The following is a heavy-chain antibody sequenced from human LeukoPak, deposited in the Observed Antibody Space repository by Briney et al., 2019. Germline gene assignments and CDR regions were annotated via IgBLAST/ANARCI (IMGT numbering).Heavy chain of an antibody. CDR1: GDSISSGGYY. V-gene: IGHV4-31*03. CDR2: IYYSGST. Sequence: SQTLSLTCTVSGDSISSGGYYWSWIRQHPGKGLEWIGYIYYSGSTYYNPSLKSRVTISVDTSKNQFSLKLSSVTAADTAVYYCARAEVAAAAYNWFDPWGQGTLVTVSS. J-gene: IGHJ5*02. D-gene: IGHD6-13*01. CDR3: ARAEVAAAAYNWFDP.